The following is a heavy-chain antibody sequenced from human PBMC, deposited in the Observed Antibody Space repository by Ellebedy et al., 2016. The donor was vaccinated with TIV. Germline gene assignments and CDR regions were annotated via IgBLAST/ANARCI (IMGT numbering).Heavy chain of an antibody. CDR2: LDPSDSYT. CDR3: ARGRGYNFDY. J-gene: IGHJ4*02. Sequence: GESLKISXKGSGYSFTSYWINWVRQMPGKGLEWMGRLDPSDSYTTYSPSFRGHVTISADKSISTVYLQWSSLKASDTAIYYCARGRGYNFDYWGQGTLVTVSS. CDR1: GYSFTSYW. D-gene: IGHD5-18*01. V-gene: IGHV5-10-1*01.